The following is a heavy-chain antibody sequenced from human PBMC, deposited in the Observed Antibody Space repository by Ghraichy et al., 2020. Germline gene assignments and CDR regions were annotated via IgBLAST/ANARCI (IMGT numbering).Heavy chain of an antibody. CDR1: GFSFGDYA. Sequence: GGSLRLSCTASGFSFGDYAMNWVRLAPGKGLEWVAGTTGRGGSTYHTDSVKGRVTISRDNSKNILYLQMNSLRAEDTAVYYCAKEDRRGMVTLWGMVNFDSWGQGTLVTVSS. CDR2: TTGRGGST. D-gene: IGHD2-21*02. J-gene: IGHJ4*02. CDR3: AKEDRRGMVTLWGMVNFDS. V-gene: IGHV3-23*01.